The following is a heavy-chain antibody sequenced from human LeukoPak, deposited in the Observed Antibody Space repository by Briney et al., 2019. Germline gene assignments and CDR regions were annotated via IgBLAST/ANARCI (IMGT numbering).Heavy chain of an antibody. J-gene: IGHJ6*03. CDR1: GGSFSRYY. CDR3: ARREEETTFYYYYYMDV. CDR2: IYHSGST. D-gene: IGHD2/OR15-2a*01. V-gene: IGHV4-34*01. Sequence: SETLSLTCAVYGGSFSRYYWSWLRQPPGKGLEWIGEIYHSGSTNYNPSLKSRVTISVDASKNQFSLKLSSVTAADTAVYYCARREEETTFYYYYYMDVWGKGTTVTVSS.